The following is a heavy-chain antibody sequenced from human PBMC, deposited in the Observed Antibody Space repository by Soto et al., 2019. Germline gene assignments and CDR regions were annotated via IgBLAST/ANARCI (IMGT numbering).Heavy chain of an antibody. CDR3: ARDVIGTTDRFDP. D-gene: IGHD1-7*01. Sequence: ASVKVSCKAFGYTFTSADINWVRQTTGQGLEWMGWMNPNTGNAGYAQKFQGRVTMTRDTTISTAYMELTSLTSDDTAVYFCARDVIGTTDRFDPWGQGTRVTVAS. V-gene: IGHV1-8*01. J-gene: IGHJ5*02. CDR1: GYTFTSAD. CDR2: MNPNTGNA.